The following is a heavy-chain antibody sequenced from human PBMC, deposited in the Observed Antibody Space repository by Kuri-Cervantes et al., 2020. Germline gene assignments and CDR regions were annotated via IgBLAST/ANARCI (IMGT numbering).Heavy chain of an antibody. J-gene: IGHJ4*02. CDR3: ARAETISSSRPMGYYFDY. CDR2: INHSGST. CDR1: GGSISSSNW. V-gene: IGHV4-4*02. D-gene: IGHD6-13*01. Sequence: GSLRLSCAVSGGSISSSNWWSWVRQPPGKGLEWIGEINHSGSTNYNPSLKSRVTISVDTSKNQFSLKLSSVTAADTAVYYCARAETISSSRPMGYYFDYWGQGTLVTVSS.